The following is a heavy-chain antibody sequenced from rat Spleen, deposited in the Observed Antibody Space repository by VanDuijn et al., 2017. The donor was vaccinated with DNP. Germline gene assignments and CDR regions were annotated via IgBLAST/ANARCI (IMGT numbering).Heavy chain of an antibody. J-gene: IGHJ2*01. CDR2: ISYSGTT. V-gene: IGHV3-1*01. CDR3: ARWVYYYFDY. Sequence: EVQLQESGSGLVKPSQSLSLTCSVTGYSITSNYWGWFRKFPGNKMEYIGHISYSGTTNYNPSLKSHISITRDTSKNQFFLQLNSVTTEDTATYYCARWVYYYFDYWGQGVMVTISS. CDR1: GYSITSNY. D-gene: IGHD1-1*01.